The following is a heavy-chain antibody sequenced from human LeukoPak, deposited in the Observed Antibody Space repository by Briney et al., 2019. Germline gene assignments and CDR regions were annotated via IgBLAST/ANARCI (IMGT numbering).Heavy chain of an antibody. V-gene: IGHV3-30*03. CDR2: ISYDGSNK. Sequence: GGSLRLSCVASGFTFSLYGMHWVRQAPGKGLEWVAVISYDGSNKYYGDSVKGRFTIARDNSKDTLFLQMNSLRGDDTAVYYCARGYYYGSGSWDYYYYYGMDVWGQGTTVTVSS. CDR1: GFTFSLYG. D-gene: IGHD3-10*01. J-gene: IGHJ6*02. CDR3: ARGYYYGSGSWDYYYYYGMDV.